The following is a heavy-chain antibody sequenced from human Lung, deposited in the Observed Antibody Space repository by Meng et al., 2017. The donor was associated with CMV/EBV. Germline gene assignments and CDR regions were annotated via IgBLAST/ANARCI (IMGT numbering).Heavy chain of an antibody. CDR2: IDSQESSM. CDR1: GFTFSNYW. V-gene: IGHV3-74*03. CDR3: VREGGQWFY. J-gene: IGHJ4*02. Sequence: EVGLVEDGGGLVQAGGSTTLSCAASGFTFSNYWMHWVRQVPGKAPVGVSRIDSQESSMTYADSVKGRFTVSRDNGKNTLYLQMNSLRIEDTAVYYCVREGGQWFYWGQGTLVTVSS. D-gene: IGHD3-22*01.